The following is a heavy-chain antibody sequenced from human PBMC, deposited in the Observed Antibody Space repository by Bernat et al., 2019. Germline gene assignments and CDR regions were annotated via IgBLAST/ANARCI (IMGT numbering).Heavy chain of an antibody. Sequence: EVQLVESGGGLVQPGRSLRLSCAASGFTFSRYWMHWVRQAPGKGLVWVSRVNSDGSTAAYAESVKGRFTISRDNTKNTLYLQMNSLRDEDTGIYFCARVAVTDDYWGQGILVTVSS. CDR2: VNSDGSTA. V-gene: IGHV3-74*02. D-gene: IGHD2-21*02. J-gene: IGHJ4*02. CDR1: GFTFSRYW. CDR3: ARVAVTDDY.